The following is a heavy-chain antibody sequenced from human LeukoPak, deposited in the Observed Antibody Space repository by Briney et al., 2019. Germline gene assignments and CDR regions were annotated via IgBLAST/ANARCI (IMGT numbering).Heavy chain of an antibody. J-gene: IGHJ5*02. CDR2: ISSSGSTI. CDR3: ARDHCCSSTSCYILNWFDP. D-gene: IGHD2-2*02. CDR1: GFTFSDYY. Sequence: GGSLRLSCAASGFTFSDYYMIWIRQAPGKGLEWVSYISSSGSTIYYADSVKGRFTISRDNAKNSLYLQMNSLRAEDTAVYYCARDHCCSSTSCYILNWFDPWGQGTLVTVSS. V-gene: IGHV3-11*01.